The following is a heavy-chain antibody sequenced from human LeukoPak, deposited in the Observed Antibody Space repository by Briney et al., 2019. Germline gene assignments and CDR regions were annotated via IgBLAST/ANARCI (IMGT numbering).Heavy chain of an antibody. CDR3: ARAVLGFGESSVAFDI. D-gene: IGHD3-10*01. V-gene: IGHV6-1*01. J-gene: IGHJ3*02. CDR2: TYYRSKWYN. CDR1: GDSVSSNSAA. Sequence: SQTLSLTCAISGDSVSSNSAAWNWIRQSPSRGLEWLGRTYYRSKWYNDYAVSVKSRITINPDTSKNQFSLQLNSVTPEDTAVYYCARAVLGFGESSVAFDIWGKGTRVTVSS.